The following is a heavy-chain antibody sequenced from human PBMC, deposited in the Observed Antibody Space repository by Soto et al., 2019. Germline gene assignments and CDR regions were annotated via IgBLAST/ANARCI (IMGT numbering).Heavy chain of an antibody. CDR1: GGAFSGYY. Sequence: PSETLSLTCAVYGGAFSGYYWTWIRQPPGTGLEWIGEINHSGSTNYNPSLKSRVTISVDTSKNQFSLKLSSVTAADTAVYYCARTHADHAYHLLTGYPNWFDPWGQGTLVTVSS. CDR3: ARTHADHAYHLLTGYPNWFDP. CDR2: INHSGST. V-gene: IGHV4-34*01. D-gene: IGHD3-9*01. J-gene: IGHJ5*02.